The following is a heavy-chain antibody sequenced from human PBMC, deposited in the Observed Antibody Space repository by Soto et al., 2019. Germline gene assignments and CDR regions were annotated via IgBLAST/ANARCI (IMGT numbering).Heavy chain of an antibody. CDR3: VRDGTKTLRDWFDP. Sequence: PSETLSLTCTVSGASISGFYWCWIRKSAGKGLEWIGRIYATGTTYYNPSLKSRVMMSEDTSNKQFSLKFRSVTAAYTAVYYCVRDGTKTLRDWFDPWGQGISVTVSS. V-gene: IGHV4-4*07. J-gene: IGHJ5*02. CDR2: IYATGTT. D-gene: IGHD1-1*01. CDR1: GASISGFY.